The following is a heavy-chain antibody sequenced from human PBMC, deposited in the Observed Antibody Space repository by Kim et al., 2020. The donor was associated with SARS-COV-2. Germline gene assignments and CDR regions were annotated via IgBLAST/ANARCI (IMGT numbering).Heavy chain of an antibody. CDR3: ARGIVVVVPAAICNYYYGMDV. CDR1: GGSISSYY. CDR2: IYYSGST. V-gene: IGHV4-59*13. J-gene: IGHJ6*02. D-gene: IGHD2-2*01. Sequence: SETLSLTCTVSGGSISSYYWSWIRQPPGKGLEWIGYIYYSGSTNYNPSLKSRVTISVDTSKNQFSLKLSSVTVADTAVYYCARGIVVVVPAAICNYYYGMDVWGQGTTVTVSS.